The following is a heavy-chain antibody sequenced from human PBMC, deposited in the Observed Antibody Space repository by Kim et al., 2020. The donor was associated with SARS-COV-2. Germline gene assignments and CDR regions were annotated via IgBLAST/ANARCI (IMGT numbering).Heavy chain of an antibody. CDR1: GFTFSSYG. CDR3: AKDYARGFFDY. J-gene: IGHJ4*02. V-gene: IGHV3-33*06. CDR2: IWYDGSNK. Sequence: GGSLRLSCAASGFTFSSYGMHWVRQAPGKGLEWVAVIWYDGSNKYYADSVKGRFTISRDNSKNTLYLQMNSLRAEDTAVYYCAKDYARGFFDYWGQGTLVTVSS. D-gene: IGHD4-17*01.